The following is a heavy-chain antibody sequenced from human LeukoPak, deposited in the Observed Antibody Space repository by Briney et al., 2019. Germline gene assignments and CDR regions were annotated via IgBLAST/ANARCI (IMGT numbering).Heavy chain of an antibody. CDR1: GFTFSSYW. CDR3: ARSHPYNNYYGSGSYYYYFDY. CDR2: IKQDGSEK. V-gene: IGHV3-7*01. J-gene: IGHJ4*02. Sequence: PGGSLRLSCAASGFTFSSYWMSWVRQAPGKGLEWVANIKQDGSEKYYVDSVKGRFTISRDNAKNSLYLQMNSLRAEDTAVYYCARSHPYNNYYGSGSYYYYFDYWGQGTLVTVSS. D-gene: IGHD3-10*01.